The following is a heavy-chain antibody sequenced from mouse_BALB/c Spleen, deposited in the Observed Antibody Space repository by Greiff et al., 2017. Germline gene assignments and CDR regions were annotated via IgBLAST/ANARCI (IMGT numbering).Heavy chain of an antibody. CDR3: ARGHYYGGFDY. J-gene: IGHJ2*01. V-gene: IGHV5-4*02. D-gene: IGHD1-2*01. CDR1: GFTFSDYY. CDR2: ISDGGSYT. Sequence: VQLQQSGGGLVKPGGSLKLSCAASGFTFSDYYMYWVRQTPEKRLEWVATISDGGSYTYYPDSVKGRFTISRDNAKNNLYLQMSSLKSEDTAMYYCARGHYYGGFDYWGQGTTLTVSS.